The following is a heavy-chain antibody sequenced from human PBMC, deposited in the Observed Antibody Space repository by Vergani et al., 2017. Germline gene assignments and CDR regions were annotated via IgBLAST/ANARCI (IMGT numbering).Heavy chain of an antibody. V-gene: IGHV3-30-3*01. CDR3: AREGGMAAAQLHLRGYFDY. Sequence: QVQLVESGGGVVQPGRSLRLSCAASGFTFGSYAMHWVRQAPGKGLEWVAVISYDGSNKYYADSVKGRFTISRDNSKNTLYLQMNSLRAEDTAVYYCAREGGMAAAQLHLRGYFDYWGQGTLVTVSS. J-gene: IGHJ4*02. D-gene: IGHD6-13*01. CDR1: GFTFGSYA. CDR2: ISYDGSNK.